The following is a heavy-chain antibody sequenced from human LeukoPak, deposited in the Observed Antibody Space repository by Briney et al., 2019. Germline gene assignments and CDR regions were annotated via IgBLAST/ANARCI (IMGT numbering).Heavy chain of an antibody. CDR2: IYHSGST. CDR3: ASFGTTGAGALTWYFDY. V-gene: IGHV4-4*02. Sequence: PSETLSLTCAVSGGSISSSNWWSWVRQPPGKGLEWIGEIYHSGSTNYNPSLKSRVTISVDKSKNQFSLKLSSVTAADTAVYYCASFGTTGAGALTWYFDYWGQGTLVTVSS. CDR1: GGSISSSNW. D-gene: IGHD4-17*01. J-gene: IGHJ4*02.